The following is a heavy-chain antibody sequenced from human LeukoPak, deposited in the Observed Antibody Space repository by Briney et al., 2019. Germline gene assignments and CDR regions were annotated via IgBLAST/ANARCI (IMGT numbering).Heavy chain of an antibody. J-gene: IGHJ6*03. V-gene: IGHV4-61*02. Sequence: SQTLSLTCTVSGGSISSGSYYWSWIRQPAGKGLEWIGRIYTSGSTNYNPSLKSRVTISVDTSKNQFSLKLSSVTAADTAVYYCARAQVVVAVPRYYYYYMDVWGKGTTVTVSS. CDR2: IYTSGST. CDR1: GGSISSGSYY. CDR3: ARAQVVVAVPRYYYYYMDV. D-gene: IGHD2-15*01.